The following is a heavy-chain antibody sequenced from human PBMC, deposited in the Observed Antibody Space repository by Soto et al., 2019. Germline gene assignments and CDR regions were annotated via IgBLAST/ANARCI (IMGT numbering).Heavy chain of an antibody. CDR1: GGSISSGDDF. D-gene: IGHD1-20*01. Sequence: QVQLQEWGPGLGKPPQTLSLTSTVSGGSISSGDDFWTWIRQPPGKGLEWIWYIYYSGSTYYNPSLKSPLTRAVDTSKNQFSLKLSSVTAAGTAVYYCARDRAKWNDYYCSAMDVWGKGTTVTVSS. J-gene: IGHJ6*04. CDR2: IYYSGST. V-gene: IGHV4-30-4*01. CDR3: ARDRAKWNDYYCSAMDV.